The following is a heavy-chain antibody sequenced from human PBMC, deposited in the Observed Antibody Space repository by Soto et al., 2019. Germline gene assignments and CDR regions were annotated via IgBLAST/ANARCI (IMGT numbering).Heavy chain of an antibody. J-gene: IGHJ4*02. Sequence: GTSVKACREPSRVGFDSCYVHWAHRSTGRGFHWLGWINPSNEITTFSEFFQGRTTMTRDTSTNTVHMELNRLTSDDTAVYYCMRVGGGGSPMDYWRQGTHVTVTS. CDR3: MRVGGGGSPMDY. CDR1: RVGFDSCY. V-gene: IGHV1-2*02. CDR2: INPSNEIT. D-gene: IGHD3-16*01.